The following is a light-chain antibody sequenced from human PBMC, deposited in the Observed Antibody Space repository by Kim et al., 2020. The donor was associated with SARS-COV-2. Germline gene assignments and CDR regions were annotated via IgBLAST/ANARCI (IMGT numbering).Light chain of an antibody. CDR1: QSVSS. J-gene: IGKJ4*01. CDR3: QQRSNWPPG. CDR2: DTS. Sequence: EIVLTQSPATLSLSSGERATLSCRASQSVSSLAWYQQKPGQAPRLLIYDTSNRATGIPARFSGSGSGTDFTLTISSLEPEDFAVYYCQQRSNWPPGFGGGTKVDIK. V-gene: IGKV3-11*01.